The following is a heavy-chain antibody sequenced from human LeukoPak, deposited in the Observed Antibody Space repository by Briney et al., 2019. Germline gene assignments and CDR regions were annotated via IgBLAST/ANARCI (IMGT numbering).Heavy chain of an antibody. V-gene: IGHV3-23*01. D-gene: IGHD3-9*01. CDR3: AKESVVRYFDWSYSGEFDY. J-gene: IGHJ4*02. Sequence: GGSLRLSCAASGFTFSSYAMSWVRQSPGKGLEWVSAISGSGGSTYYADSVKGRFTISRDNSKNTLYLQMNSLRAEDTAVYYCAKESVVRYFDWSYSGEFDYWGQGTLVTVSS. CDR2: ISGSGGST. CDR1: GFTFSSYA.